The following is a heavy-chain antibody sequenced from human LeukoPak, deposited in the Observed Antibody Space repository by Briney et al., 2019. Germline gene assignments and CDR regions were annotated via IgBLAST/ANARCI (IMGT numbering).Heavy chain of an antibody. CDR3: ARGAPAYYYMDV. Sequence: ASVKVSCKASGYTFTSYAMHWVRQAPGQRLEWMGWINAGNGNTKYSQKFQGRVTMTRDTSITTAYMELNSLRSDDTAVYYCARGAPAYYYMDVWGKGTTVTVSS. V-gene: IGHV1-3*01. J-gene: IGHJ6*03. CDR1: GYTFTSYA. CDR2: INAGNGNT.